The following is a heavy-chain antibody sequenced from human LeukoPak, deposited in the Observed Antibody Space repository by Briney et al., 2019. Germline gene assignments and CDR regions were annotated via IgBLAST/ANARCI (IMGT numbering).Heavy chain of an antibody. Sequence: GESLKISCKGSGYNFTSYWITWVRQMPGKGLEWMGRIDPSDSYTNYSPSFQGHVTISTDKSISTAYVQWSSLRASDTAMYYCARQRGSFVFDYWGQRTLVTVSS. D-gene: IGHD2-15*01. V-gene: IGHV5-10-1*01. CDR1: GYNFTSYW. CDR3: ARQRGSFVFDY. J-gene: IGHJ4*02. CDR2: IDPSDSYT.